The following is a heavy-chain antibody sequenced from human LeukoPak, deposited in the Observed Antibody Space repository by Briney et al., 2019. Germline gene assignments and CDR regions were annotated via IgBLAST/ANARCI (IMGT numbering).Heavy chain of an antibody. CDR3: ARVSGIVVVPAAIDYYYGMGV. J-gene: IGHJ6*02. CDR2: INPSGGST. Sequence: ASVKVSCKASGYTFTSYYMHWVRQAPGQGLEWMGIINPSGGSTSYAQKFQGRVTMTRDTSTSTVYMELSSLRSEDTAVYYCARVSGIVVVPAAIDYYYGMGVWGQGTTVTVSS. D-gene: IGHD2-2*01. CDR1: GYTFTSYY. V-gene: IGHV1-46*01.